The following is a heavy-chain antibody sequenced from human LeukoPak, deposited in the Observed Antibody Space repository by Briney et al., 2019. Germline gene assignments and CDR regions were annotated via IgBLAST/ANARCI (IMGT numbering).Heavy chain of an antibody. Sequence: SETLSLTPAVSGGSFSGYYCSWIRQPPGKGLEWIGEINHSGSTNYNPSLKSRVTISVDTSKNQFSLKLSSVPAAETAVYYCARWEGGSYYDFDYWGQGTLVTVS. CDR3: ARWEGGSYYDFDY. CDR1: GGSFSGYY. D-gene: IGHD1-26*01. V-gene: IGHV4-34*01. J-gene: IGHJ4*02. CDR2: INHSGST.